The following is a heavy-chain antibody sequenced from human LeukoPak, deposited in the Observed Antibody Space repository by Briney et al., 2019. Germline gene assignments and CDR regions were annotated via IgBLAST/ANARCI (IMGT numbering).Heavy chain of an antibody. CDR3: ARDQGLTAPPPYGLDV. D-gene: IGHD5-18*01. V-gene: IGHV1-69*04. CDR2: IIPVLNIT. Sequence: ASVKVSCKTSGGTFSSSAITWGRQAPGQGLEWMGRIIPVLNITTYAQKFQGSVTITADTSTSTVYMELSSLMSEETAGYYCARDQGLTAPPPYGLDVWGQGTTVIVSS. CDR1: GGTFSSSA. J-gene: IGHJ6*02.